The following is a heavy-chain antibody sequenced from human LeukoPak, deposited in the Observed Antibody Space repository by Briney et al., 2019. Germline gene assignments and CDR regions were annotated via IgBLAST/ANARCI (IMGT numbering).Heavy chain of an antibody. CDR3: AKPHRYTSDLDY. CDR1: GFTFSSYT. CDR2: ISGSGGST. V-gene: IGHV3-23*01. D-gene: IGHD3-16*02. Sequence: GGSLRLSCAASGFTFSSYTMSWVRQAPGKGLEWVSGISGSGGSTYYADSVKGRFTISRDNSKSTLYMQMHSLRGEYTAVYYCAKPHRYTSDLDYWGQGTLVTVSS. J-gene: IGHJ4*02.